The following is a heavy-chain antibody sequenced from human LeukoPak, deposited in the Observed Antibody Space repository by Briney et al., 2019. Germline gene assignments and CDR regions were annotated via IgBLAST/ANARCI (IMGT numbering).Heavy chain of an antibody. CDR2: IWYDGSNK. CDR3: ARDTQYYDILTGYWGYYYYGMDV. Sequence: GGSLRLSCAASGFTFSSYGMHWVRQAPGKGLEWVAVIWYDGSNKYYADSVKGRFTISRDNSNNTLYLQMNSLTAEDTAVYYCARDTQYYDILTGYWGYYYYGMDVWGQGTTVTVSS. D-gene: IGHD3-9*01. J-gene: IGHJ6*02. V-gene: IGHV3-33*01. CDR1: GFTFSSYG.